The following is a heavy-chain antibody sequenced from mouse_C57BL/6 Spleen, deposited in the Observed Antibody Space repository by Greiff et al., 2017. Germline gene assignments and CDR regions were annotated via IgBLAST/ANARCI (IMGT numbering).Heavy chain of an antibody. CDR2: IDPSDSYT. Sequence: QLQQPGAELVKPGASVKLSCKASGYTFTSYWMQWVKQRPGQGLEWIGEIDPSDSYTNYNQKFKGKATLTVDTSSSTAYMQLSSLTSEDSAVYYCARERYFDYWGQGTTLTVSS. J-gene: IGHJ2*01. CDR3: ARERYFDY. V-gene: IGHV1-50*01. CDR1: GYTFTSYW.